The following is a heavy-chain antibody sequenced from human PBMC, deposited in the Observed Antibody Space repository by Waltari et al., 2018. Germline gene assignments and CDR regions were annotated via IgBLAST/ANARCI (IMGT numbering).Heavy chain of an antibody. CDR1: GFTFRRFG. CDR3: ASQSTTLFDY. Sequence: QVQLVESGGGVVQPGRSLRLSCAASGFTFRRFGMHWVRQAPGKGLEWVAVIWHDGSNEYYVDSVKGRFTISRDNSKNTLYLQMNSLRAEDSAVYYCASQSTTLFDYWGQGTLVTVSS. J-gene: IGHJ4*02. CDR2: IWHDGSNE. D-gene: IGHD2-15*01. V-gene: IGHV3-33*01.